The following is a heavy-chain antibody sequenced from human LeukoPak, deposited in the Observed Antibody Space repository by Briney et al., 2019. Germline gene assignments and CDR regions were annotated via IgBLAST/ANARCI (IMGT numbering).Heavy chain of an antibody. CDR3: AREGKITMVRGVIRYYYMDV. V-gene: IGHV4-38-2*02. Sequence: SETLSLTCTVSGYSISSGYYWGWIRQPPGQGLEWIGSIYHSGSTYYNPSLKSRVTISVDTSKNQFSLKLSSVTAADTAVYYCAREGKITMVRGVIRYYYMDVWGKGTTVTISS. J-gene: IGHJ6*03. D-gene: IGHD3-10*01. CDR1: GYSISSGYY. CDR2: IYHSGST.